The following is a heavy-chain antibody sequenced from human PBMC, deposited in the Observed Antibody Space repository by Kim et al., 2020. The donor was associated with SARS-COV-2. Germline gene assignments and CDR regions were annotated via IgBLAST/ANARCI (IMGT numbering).Heavy chain of an antibody. V-gene: IGHV3-23*01. Sequence: GGSLRLSCTTSGFTFFGHAMSWVRQAPGKGLEWVSSIDGSDGTTYYVDSVKGRFSISRDDSRNTLYLQMSALRADDTATYYCLKGGWGWIWDYWGQRTLVTVSS. D-gene: IGHD2-21*01. CDR2: IDGSDGTT. CDR1: GFTFFGHA. J-gene: IGHJ4*02. CDR3: LKGGWGWIWDY.